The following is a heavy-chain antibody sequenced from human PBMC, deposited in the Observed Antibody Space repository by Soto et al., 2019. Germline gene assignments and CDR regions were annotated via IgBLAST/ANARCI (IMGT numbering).Heavy chain of an antibody. CDR1: GGSISSGGYY. Sequence: QVQLQESGPGLVKPSQTLSLTCTVSGGSISSGGYYWSWIRQHPGKGLEGIGYIYYSGSTYYNPSLKCRVTISVDTAKTQFSLKLSSVTAADTAVYYCARSLSVYTAMVYGYWGQGTLVTVSS. J-gene: IGHJ4*02. CDR2: IYYSGST. CDR3: ARSLSVYTAMVYGY. D-gene: IGHD5-18*01. V-gene: IGHV4-31*03.